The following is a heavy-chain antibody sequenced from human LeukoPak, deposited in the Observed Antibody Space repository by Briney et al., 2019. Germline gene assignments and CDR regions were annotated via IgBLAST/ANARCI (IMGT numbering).Heavy chain of an antibody. D-gene: IGHD6-25*01. Sequence: SETLSLTCAVYGGSFGGYYWSWIRQPPGKGLEWIGEINHSGSTNYNPSLKSRVTISVDTSKNQFSLKLSSVTAADTAVYYCVRVRRLQGFDYWGQGTLVTVSS. J-gene: IGHJ4*02. CDR3: VRVRRLQGFDY. CDR1: GGSFGGYY. V-gene: IGHV4-34*01. CDR2: INHSGST.